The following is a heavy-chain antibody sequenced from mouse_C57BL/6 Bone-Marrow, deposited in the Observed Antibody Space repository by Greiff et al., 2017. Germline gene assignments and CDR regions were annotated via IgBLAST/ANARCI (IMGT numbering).Heavy chain of an antibody. CDR2: IYPGSGST. J-gene: IGHJ1*03. Sequence: VQLQQSGAELVKPGASVKMSCKASGYTFPSYWITWVKQRPGQGLEWIGDIYPGSGSTNYNEKFKSKATLTVDTSSSTAYMQLSSLRSEDAAVYYCARSDWDWYFDGWGTGTTVTVSS. V-gene: IGHV1-55*01. CDR3: ARSDWDWYFDG. D-gene: IGHD4-1*01. CDR1: GYTFPSYW.